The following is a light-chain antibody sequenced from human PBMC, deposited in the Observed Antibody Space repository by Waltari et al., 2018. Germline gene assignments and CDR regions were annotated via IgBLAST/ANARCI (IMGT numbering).Light chain of an antibody. Sequence: QSVLTQPPSASGTPGQRVSISCSGSNSNLGRNYLYWYQHPPGMPPNPLILRNNQRPSGVPDRFSGSKYGTSASLAISGLRSEDEAVYYCASWDDSHYVFGPGTKVTVL. CDR3: ASWDDSHYV. CDR2: RNN. V-gene: IGLV1-47*01. CDR1: NSNLGRNY. J-gene: IGLJ1*01.